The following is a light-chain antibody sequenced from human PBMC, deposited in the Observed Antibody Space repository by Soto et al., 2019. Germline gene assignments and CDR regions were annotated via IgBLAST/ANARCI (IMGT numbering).Light chain of an antibody. V-gene: IGKV1-5*01. CDR2: DVS. Sequence: DIQMTQSPSTLSASVGDRVTITCRASHSISNWLAWYQQKTGEAPKLLIYDVSNLRRGVPSRFSGSGSGTDFTLTISSLQPDDFATYYCQQYSSDPPWTFGQGTRVEVK. CDR3: QQYSSDPPWT. CDR1: HSISNW. J-gene: IGKJ1*01.